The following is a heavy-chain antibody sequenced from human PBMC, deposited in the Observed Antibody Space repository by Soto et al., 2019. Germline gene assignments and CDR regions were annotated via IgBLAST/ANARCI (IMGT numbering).Heavy chain of an antibody. D-gene: IGHD3-16*01. CDR2: INWNGVNK. Sequence: PGGSLRLSCTVSGFIFEDFAMHWVRQAPGQGLEWVSGINWNGVNKGYAESVLGRFTISRDNAKKSLYLDMNYLRPEDTALYFCAKDVDRLGELWGYFQSWGQGTMVTVSS. CDR1: GFIFEDFA. CDR3: AKDVDRLGELWGYFQS. V-gene: IGHV3-9*01. J-gene: IGHJ1*01.